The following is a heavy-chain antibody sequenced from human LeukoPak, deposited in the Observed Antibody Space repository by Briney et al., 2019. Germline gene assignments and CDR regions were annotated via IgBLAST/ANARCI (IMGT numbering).Heavy chain of an antibody. CDR3: ARAYGSGSYYNGPYYYYYMDV. J-gene: IGHJ6*03. CDR2: IILIFGTA. Sequence: SVKVSCKASGGTFSSYAISWVRQAPGQGLEWMGRIILIFGTANYAQKFQGRVTITADKSTSTAYMELSSLRSEDTAVYYCARAYGSGSYYNGPYYYYYMDVWGKGTTVTVSS. CDR1: GGTFSSYA. V-gene: IGHV1-69*06. D-gene: IGHD3-10*01.